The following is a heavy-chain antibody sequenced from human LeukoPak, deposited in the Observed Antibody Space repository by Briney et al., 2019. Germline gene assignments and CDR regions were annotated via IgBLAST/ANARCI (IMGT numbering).Heavy chain of an antibody. J-gene: IGHJ4*02. Sequence: GASVKVSCKASGYTFTSYYMHWVRQAPGQGLEWMGIINSSGGSTSYAQMFQGRVTMTRDTSTSTVYMELSSLRPDDTAVYYCARERGWYFDYWGQGTLVTVSS. CDR3: ARERGWYFDY. V-gene: IGHV1-46*01. CDR2: INSSGGST. D-gene: IGHD2-15*01. CDR1: GYTFTSYY.